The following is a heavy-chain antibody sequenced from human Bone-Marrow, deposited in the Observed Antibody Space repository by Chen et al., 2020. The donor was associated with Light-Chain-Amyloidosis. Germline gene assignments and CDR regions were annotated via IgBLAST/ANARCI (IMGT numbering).Heavy chain of an antibody. CDR1: GGSFSGYY. Sequence: QVQLQQWGAGLLKPSETLSLTCAVYGGSFSGYYWSWIRQPPGKGLEWIGEINHSGSTNYNPSLKCRVAISVDTSQYQFSLKLSSVTAADTAVYYCARGPRDYGISPDAFDIWGQGTMGTVSS. D-gene: IGHD4-17*01. V-gene: IGHV4-34*01. J-gene: IGHJ3*02. CDR3: ARGPRDYGISPDAFDI. CDR2: INHSGST.